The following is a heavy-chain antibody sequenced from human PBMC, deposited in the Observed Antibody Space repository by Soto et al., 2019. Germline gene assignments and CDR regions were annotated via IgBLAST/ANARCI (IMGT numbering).Heavy chain of an antibody. CDR1: GFTFSSSE. J-gene: IGHJ3*01. D-gene: IGHD2-2*01. CDR3: ARRGST. Sequence: EVQLVESGGGLVQPGGSLRLSCVASGFTFSSSEMYWVRQAPGKGLEWVSYIHPAGQPIFFADSVKGRFNISRDNAKKSIYLAMDRLRDEDPACYYCARRGSTWGQGTMVTVSS. CDR2: IHPAGQPI. V-gene: IGHV3-48*03.